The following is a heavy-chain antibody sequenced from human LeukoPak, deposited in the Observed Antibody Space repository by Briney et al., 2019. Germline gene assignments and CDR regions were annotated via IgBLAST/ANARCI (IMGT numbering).Heavy chain of an antibody. CDR3: ARATIGSSPLGRADY. V-gene: IGHV7-4-1*02. CDR2: INTNTGNP. D-gene: IGHD1-26*01. CDR1: GYTFTSYA. Sequence: ASVKVSCKASGYTFTSYAMNWARQAPGQGLEWMGWINTNTGNPTYAQGFTGRFVFSLDTSVSTAYLQISGLKAEDTAVYYCARATIGSSPLGRADYWGQGTLVTVSS. J-gene: IGHJ4*02.